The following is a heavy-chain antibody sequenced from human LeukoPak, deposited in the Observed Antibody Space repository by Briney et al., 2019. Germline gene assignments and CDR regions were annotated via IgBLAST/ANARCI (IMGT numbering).Heavy chain of an antibody. CDR3: ARVGPTTDP. Sequence: GGSLRLSCAASGFTFSSYSMNWVRQAPGKGLEWVSFISSSRSYTYYADSVKGRFTISRDNAKNSLYLQMNSLRAEDTAVYYCARVGPTTDPWGQGTLVTVSS. V-gene: IGHV3-21*04. J-gene: IGHJ5*02. CDR1: GFTFSSYS. CDR2: ISSSRSYT. D-gene: IGHD1-26*01.